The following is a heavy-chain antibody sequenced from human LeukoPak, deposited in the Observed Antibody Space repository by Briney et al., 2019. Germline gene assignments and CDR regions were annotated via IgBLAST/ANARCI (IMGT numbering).Heavy chain of an antibody. CDR2: ISAYNGNT. CDR3: ARIPPGHSGYELDY. Sequence: GASVKVSCKASGYTFTSYGISWVRQAPGQGLEWMGWISAYNGNTDYAQKFQGRVTMTTDTSTSTAYMELRSLRSDDTAVYYCARIPPGHSGYELDYWGQGTLVTVSS. J-gene: IGHJ4*02. V-gene: IGHV1-18*04. CDR1: GYTFTSYG. D-gene: IGHD5-12*01.